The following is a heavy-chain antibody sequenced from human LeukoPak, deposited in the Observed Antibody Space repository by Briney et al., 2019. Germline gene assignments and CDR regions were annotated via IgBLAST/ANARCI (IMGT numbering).Heavy chain of an antibody. J-gene: IGHJ4*02. Sequence: GGSLRLSCAASGFTFSSYSMNWVRQAPGKGLEWVSSISSSSSYIYYADSVKGRFTISRDNAKNSLYLQMNSLRAEDTAVYYCARALDPYCGGDCYTPLDYWGQGTLVTVSS. CDR2: ISSSSSYI. D-gene: IGHD2-21*01. V-gene: IGHV3-21*01. CDR1: GFTFSSYS. CDR3: ARALDPYCGGDCYTPLDY.